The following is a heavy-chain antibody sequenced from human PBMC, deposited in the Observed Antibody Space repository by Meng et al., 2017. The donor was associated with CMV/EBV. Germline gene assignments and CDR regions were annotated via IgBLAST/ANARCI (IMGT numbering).Heavy chain of an antibody. Sequence: SETLSLTCTVPGGSISSGDYYWSWIRQPPGKGLEWIGYIYYSGSTYYNPSLKSRVTISVDTSKNQFSLKLSSVTAADTAVYYCARDYIVLMNAFDIWGQGTMVTVSS. V-gene: IGHV4-30-4*08. CDR3: ARDYIVLMNAFDI. J-gene: IGHJ3*02. CDR2: IYYSGST. D-gene: IGHD2-8*01. CDR1: GGSISSGDYY.